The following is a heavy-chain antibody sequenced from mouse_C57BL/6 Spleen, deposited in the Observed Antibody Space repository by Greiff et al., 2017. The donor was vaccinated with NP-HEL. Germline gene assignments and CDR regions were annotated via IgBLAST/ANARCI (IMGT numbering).Heavy chain of an antibody. CDR2: IDPSDSYT. D-gene: IGHD1-1*01. CDR3: ARTVSYYGSSYYFDY. V-gene: IGHV1-50*01. CDR1: GYTFTSYW. J-gene: IGHJ2*01. Sequence: VQLQQSGAELVKPGASVKLSCKASGYTFTSYWMQWVNQRPGQGLAWIGEIDPSDSYTNYNQKFQGKATLTVDTSSSTAYMQLSSLASEDSAVYYCARTVSYYGSSYYFDYWGQGTTLTVSS.